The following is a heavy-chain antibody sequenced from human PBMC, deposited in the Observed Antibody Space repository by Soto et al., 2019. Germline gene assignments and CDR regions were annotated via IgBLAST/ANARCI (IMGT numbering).Heavy chain of an antibody. CDR2: INHSGST. CDR3: ASSVPAALYNWFDP. Sequence: PSETLSLTCAVYGGSFSGYYWSWIRQPPGKGLEWIGEINHSGSTNYNPSLKSRVTISVDTSKNQFSLKLSSVTAADTAVYYCASSVPAALYNWFDPWGQGTLVTVSS. J-gene: IGHJ5*02. D-gene: IGHD2-2*01. V-gene: IGHV4-34*01. CDR1: GGSFSGYY.